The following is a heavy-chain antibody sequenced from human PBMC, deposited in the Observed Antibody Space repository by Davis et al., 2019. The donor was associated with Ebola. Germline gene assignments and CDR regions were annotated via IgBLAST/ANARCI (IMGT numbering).Heavy chain of an antibody. CDR3: AREDWVIGVDF. D-gene: IGHD3-3*01. CDR1: GYTFTGYY. J-gene: IGHJ4*02. CDR2: INPSTGGT. Sequence: AASVKVSCKASGYTFTGYYMHWVRQAPGQGLEWMGRINPSTGGTQSAQIFQGRVTMTRETSITTVFMTLTSLTSDDTAVYYCAREDWVIGVDFWGQGTLVTVSS. V-gene: IGHV1-2*06.